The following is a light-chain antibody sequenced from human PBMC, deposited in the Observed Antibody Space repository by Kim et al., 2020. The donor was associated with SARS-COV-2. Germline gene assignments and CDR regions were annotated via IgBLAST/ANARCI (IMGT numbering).Light chain of an antibody. CDR3: QQDYNLPPIT. V-gene: IGKV3D-7*01. J-gene: IGKJ5*01. CDR1: HSVSSSY. Sequence: PGERVTLSCRPSHSVSSSYITWYQQKPGQAPRLLIYGASTRATSIPARFSGRGSGSDFTLTISSLQPEDVAVYYCQQDYNLPPITFGQGTQLEIK. CDR2: GAS.